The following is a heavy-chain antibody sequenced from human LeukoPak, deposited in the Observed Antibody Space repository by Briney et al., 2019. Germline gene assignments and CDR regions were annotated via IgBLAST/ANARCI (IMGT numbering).Heavy chain of an antibody. CDR3: ARGGGLDV. D-gene: IGHD3-16*01. V-gene: IGHV3-9*01. J-gene: IGHJ6*02. CDR1: GFIFNNYA. Sequence: SGGSLRLSCAGSGFIFNNYAMHWVRHPPGKGLEWVSGISWNSGSIDYADSVKGRFTISRDNAKNSLYLQMSNLRAEDTAVYFCARGGGLDVWGQGATVTVSS. CDR2: ISWNSGSI.